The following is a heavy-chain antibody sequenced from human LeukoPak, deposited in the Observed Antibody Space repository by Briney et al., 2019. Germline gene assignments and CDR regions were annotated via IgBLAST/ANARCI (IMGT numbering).Heavy chain of an antibody. CDR1: GGSISSYY. CDR2: IYHSGST. Sequence: SETLSLTCTVSGGSISSYYWGWIRQPPGKGLEWIGSIYHSGSTYYNPSLKSRVTISVDTSKNQFSLKLSSVTAADTAVYYCARAPFVAAAGGYWFDPWGQGTLVTVSS. D-gene: IGHD6-13*01. J-gene: IGHJ5*02. V-gene: IGHV4-38-2*02. CDR3: ARAPFVAAAGGYWFDP.